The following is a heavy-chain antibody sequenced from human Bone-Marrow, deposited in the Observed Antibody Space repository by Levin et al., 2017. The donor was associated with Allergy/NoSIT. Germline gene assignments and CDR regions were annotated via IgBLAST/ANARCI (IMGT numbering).Heavy chain of an antibody. CDR2: IGTAGDT. CDR3: ARELRGSGSYYTGGFDY. Sequence: ETLSLTCAASGFTFSSYDMHWVRQVTGKGLEWVSSIGTAGDTYYSGSVKGRFTISRENAKNSFYLQMNSLRAGDTAVYYCARELRGSGSYYTGGFDYWGQGTLVTVSS. D-gene: IGHD3-10*01. V-gene: IGHV3-13*01. J-gene: IGHJ4*02. CDR1: GFTFSSYD.